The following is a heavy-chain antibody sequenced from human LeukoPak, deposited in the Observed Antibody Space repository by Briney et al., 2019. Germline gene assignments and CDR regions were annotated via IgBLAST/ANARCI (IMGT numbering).Heavy chain of an antibody. CDR3: ARDPRSSYYGSGSYSNFDY. CDR2: IKTDGSEK. V-gene: IGHV3-7*03. Sequence: PGGSLRLSCEGSGFTFSNYWMGWVRQAPGKGLQWVANIKTDGSEKYYVDSVKGRFTISRDNAKNSLYLQMNSLRAEDTAVYYCARDPRSSYYGSGSYSNFDYWGQGTLVTVSS. D-gene: IGHD3-10*01. J-gene: IGHJ4*02. CDR1: GFTFSNYW.